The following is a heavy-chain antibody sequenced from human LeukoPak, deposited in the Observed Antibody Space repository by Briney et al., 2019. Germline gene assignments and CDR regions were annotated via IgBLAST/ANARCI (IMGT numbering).Heavy chain of an antibody. D-gene: IGHD1-26*01. J-gene: IGHJ4*02. V-gene: IGHV6-1*01. CDR3: ARDPVGGSTIFDS. Sequence: SQTLSLTFGISGDSVSSDSAAWNWIRQSPSRGLEWLARTYFRSKWYYDYALAVKGRITIDPDTSKNQFSLQLNSVTPEDTAVYFCARDPVGGSTIFDSWGQGTLVTVSS. CDR1: GDSVSSDSAA. CDR2: TYFRSKWYY.